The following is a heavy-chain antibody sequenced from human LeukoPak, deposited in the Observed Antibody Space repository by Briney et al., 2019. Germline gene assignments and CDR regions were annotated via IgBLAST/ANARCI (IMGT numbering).Heavy chain of an antibody. Sequence: SVKVSCKASRGTFSSYAISWVRQAPGQGLEWMGGTIPIFGTANYAQRFRGRVTITTDDSTTTAYMELSSLRSEDTALYFCARGAAYYDPYYFDYWGQGTLVTVSS. CDR2: TIPIFGTA. V-gene: IGHV1-69*05. J-gene: IGHJ4*02. D-gene: IGHD3-16*01. CDR3: ARGAAYYDPYYFDY. CDR1: RGTFSSYA.